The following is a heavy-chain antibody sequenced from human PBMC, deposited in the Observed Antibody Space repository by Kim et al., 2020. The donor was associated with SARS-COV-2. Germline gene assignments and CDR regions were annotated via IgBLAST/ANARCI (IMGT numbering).Heavy chain of an antibody. D-gene: IGHD4-4*01. CDR2: IYYSGST. J-gene: IGHJ6*03. CDR3: ARLKPTVQYPYMDV. Sequence: SETLSLTCTVSGGSISSYYWSWIRQPPGKGLEWIGYIYYSGSTNYNPSLKSRVTISVDTSKNQFSLKLSSVTAADTAVYYCARLKPTVQYPYMDVWGKGTTVTVSS. CDR1: GGSISSYY. V-gene: IGHV4-59*08.